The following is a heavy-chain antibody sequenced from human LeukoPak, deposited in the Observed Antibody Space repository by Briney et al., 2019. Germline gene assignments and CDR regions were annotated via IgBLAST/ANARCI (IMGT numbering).Heavy chain of an antibody. CDR2: ISYDGSNK. CDR3: ARERKALGAFDI. D-gene: IGHD7-27*01. V-gene: IGHV3-30-3*01. J-gene: IGHJ3*02. Sequence: GGSLRLSCAASGFTFSSYAMHWVRQAPGKGLEWVAVISYDGSNKYYADSVKGRFTISRDNSKNTLYLQMNSLRAEDTAVYYCARERKALGAFDIWGQGTMVTVSS. CDR1: GFTFSSYA.